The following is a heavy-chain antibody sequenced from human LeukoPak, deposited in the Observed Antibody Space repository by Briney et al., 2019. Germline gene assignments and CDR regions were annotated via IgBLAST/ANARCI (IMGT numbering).Heavy chain of an antibody. J-gene: IGHJ4*02. V-gene: IGHV3-7*01. Sequence: GGSLRLSCAASGFTFTGHWMAWVRQAPGKGLEWVANMNQDGSEKYYVDSVKGRFTISRDNAKTSVYLQMNSLRVEDTAVYYCARDLRGVFDFWGQGALVTVAS. CDR2: MNQDGSEK. CDR1: GFTFTGHW. CDR3: ARDLRGVFDF. D-gene: IGHD3-10*01.